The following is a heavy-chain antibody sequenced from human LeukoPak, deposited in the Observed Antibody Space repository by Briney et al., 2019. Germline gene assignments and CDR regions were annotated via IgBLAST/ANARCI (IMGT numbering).Heavy chain of an antibody. D-gene: IGHD1-14*01. Sequence: GGSLRLSCAASAFTFSNYHMSWIRQAPGRGLEWVSYISGNGNAIYYTDSVKGRLTISRDNAKNSLYLQFHSLRAEDTAVYYCARGVENHFDSWGQGTLVTVSS. CDR2: ISGNGNAI. V-gene: IGHV3-11*04. J-gene: IGHJ4*02. CDR3: ARGVENHFDS. CDR1: AFTFSNYH.